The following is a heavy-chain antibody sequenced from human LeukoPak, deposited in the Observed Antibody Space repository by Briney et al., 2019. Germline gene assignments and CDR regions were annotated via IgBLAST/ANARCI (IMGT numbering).Heavy chain of an antibody. D-gene: IGHD1-1*01. J-gene: IGHJ5*02. CDR2: IIPIFGTA. CDR1: GGTFSSYA. Sequence: ASVKVSCKASGGTFSSYAISWVRQAPGQGLEWMGGIIPIFGTANYAQKFQGRVTITADESTSTAYMELSSLRSEDTAVYYCARSAWKPLGFFDPWGQGTLVTVSS. V-gene: IGHV1-69*13. CDR3: ARSAWKPLGFFDP.